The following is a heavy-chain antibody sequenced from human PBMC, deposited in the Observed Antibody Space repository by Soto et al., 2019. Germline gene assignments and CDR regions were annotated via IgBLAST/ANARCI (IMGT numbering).Heavy chain of an antibody. CDR2: IFYSGST. CDR3: ARHSQSEPITYYYYGMDV. J-gene: IGHJ6*02. D-gene: IGHD1-20*01. Sequence: PSETLSLTCTVSGGSISSSSYYWGWIRQPPGKGLEWIGSIFYSGSTYYNPSLKSRVTISVDTSKNLFSLKLSSVTAADTAVYYCARHSQSEPITYYYYGMDVWGQGTTVTVSS. V-gene: IGHV4-39*01. CDR1: GGSISSSSYY.